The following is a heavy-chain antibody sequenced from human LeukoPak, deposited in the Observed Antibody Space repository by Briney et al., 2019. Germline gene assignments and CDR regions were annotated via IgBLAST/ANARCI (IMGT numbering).Heavy chain of an antibody. CDR2: ISSDGGSI. V-gene: IGHV3-74*01. CDR3: ARDLGAPDAFDI. CDR1: GFTFSPFW. D-gene: IGHD3-10*01. Sequence: GGSLRLSCSASGFTFSPFWMHWVRQTPGKGLVWVSHISSDGGSIRYADSVKGRFTISRDNAKNTLYLQLNSLGAEDTAVYYCARDLGAPDAFDIWGQGTMVSVSS. J-gene: IGHJ3*02.